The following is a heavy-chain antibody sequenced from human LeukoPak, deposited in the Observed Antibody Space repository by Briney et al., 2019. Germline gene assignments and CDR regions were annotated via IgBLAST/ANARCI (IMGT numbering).Heavy chain of an antibody. CDR2: ISAYNGNT. D-gene: IGHD4-17*01. J-gene: IGHJ4*02. V-gene: IGHV1-18*01. CDR3: ARDWEMNTVTYFDY. CDR1: GYTFTSYG. Sequence: APVKVSCKAYGYTFTSYGISWVRQAPGQGLEWMGWISAYNGNTNYARKLQGRVTLTIDTSTSTAYMELRSLGSDDTAAYYCARDWEMNTVTYFDYWGQGALVTVSS.